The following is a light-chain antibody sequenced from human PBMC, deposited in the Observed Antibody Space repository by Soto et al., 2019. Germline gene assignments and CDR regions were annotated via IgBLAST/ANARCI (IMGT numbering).Light chain of an antibody. CDR2: EVT. CDR1: SSDVGGYNY. Sequence: QSALTQPPSASGSPGQSATISCTGNSSDVGGYNYVSWYQQHPGKAPKLMIYEVTKRPSGVPDRFSGSKSGNTASLTVSGLLAEDEADYYCSSHAGINNVVFGGGTKLTVL. V-gene: IGLV2-8*01. CDR3: SSHAGINNVV. J-gene: IGLJ3*02.